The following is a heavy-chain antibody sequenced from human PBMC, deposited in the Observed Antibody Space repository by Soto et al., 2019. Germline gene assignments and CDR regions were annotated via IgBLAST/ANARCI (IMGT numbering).Heavy chain of an antibody. CDR2: INGVNGNT. CDR3: ARAPRITQLSA. CDR1: GYTFSTSG. J-gene: IGHJ5*02. D-gene: IGHD2-2*01. Sequence: QVQLVQSGAEVKKAGASVRISCKASGYTFSTSGMHWVRQAPGQGLEWVGWINGVNGNTKYSQKFQDRVTITRDSSASTAYMELSGLTSEDTGVFYCARAPRITQLSAWGQGTLVIVSS. V-gene: IGHV1-3*01.